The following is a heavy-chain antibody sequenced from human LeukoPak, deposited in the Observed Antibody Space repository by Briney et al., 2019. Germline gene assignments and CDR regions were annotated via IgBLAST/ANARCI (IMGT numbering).Heavy chain of an antibody. J-gene: IGHJ5*02. V-gene: IGHV3-53*01. CDR2: IHTNGNT. CDR3: ASSRTAASSNWFDP. CDR1: GLTVSSNS. Sequence: GGSLSLSSSASGLTVSSNSWTWFRQAPGRGLEWVSIIHTNGNTYYADSVKGRFTISRDNSKNTLYLQMNSLRTEDTAVYYCASSRTAASSNWFDPWGQGTLVTVSS. D-gene: IGHD6-13*01.